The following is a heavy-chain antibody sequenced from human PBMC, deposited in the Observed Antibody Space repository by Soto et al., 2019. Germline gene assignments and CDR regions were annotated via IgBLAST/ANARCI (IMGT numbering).Heavy chain of an antibody. CDR3: AREAVAGTRYYYGMDV. J-gene: IGHJ6*02. CDR1: GFTFSSDW. Sequence: GGSLRLSCAASGFTFSSDWMHWVRQAPGKGLVWLSRINSDGSSTSYADSVKGRFTISRDNAKNTLYLQMNSLRAEDTAVYYCAREAVAGTRYYYGMDVWGQGTTVTVSS. D-gene: IGHD6-19*01. V-gene: IGHV3-74*01. CDR2: INSDGSST.